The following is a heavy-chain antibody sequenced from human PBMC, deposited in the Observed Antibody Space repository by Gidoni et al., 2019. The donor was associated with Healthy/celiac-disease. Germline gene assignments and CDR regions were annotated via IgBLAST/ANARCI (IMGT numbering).Heavy chain of an antibody. D-gene: IGHD6-6*01. CDR3: ARSPEYSSSAGRDY. CDR2: IYYSGST. CDR1: GGSLSSSSSY. Sequence: QLQLQESGPGLVKPSETLSLTCTVPGGSLSSSSSYWGWIRQPPGKGLEWIGSIYYSGSTYYNPSLKSRVTISVDTSKNQFSLKLSSVTAADTAVYYCARSPEYSSSAGRDYWGQGTLVTVSS. V-gene: IGHV4-39*01. J-gene: IGHJ4*02.